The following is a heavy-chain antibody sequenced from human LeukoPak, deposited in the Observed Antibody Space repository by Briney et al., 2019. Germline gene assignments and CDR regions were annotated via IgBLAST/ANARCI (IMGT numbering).Heavy chain of an antibody. J-gene: IGHJ4*02. CDR3: ARITVVAAEYYFDY. V-gene: IGHV2-70*11. Sequence: SGPALVKPTQTLTLTCTFSGFSLSTSGMCVSWIRQPPGKALEWLARIDWDEDKYYSTSLKTRLTISKDTSKNQVVLTMTNMDPVDTATYYCARITVVAAEYYFDYWGQGTLVTVSS. D-gene: IGHD2-15*01. CDR2: IDWDEDK. CDR1: GFSLSTSGMC.